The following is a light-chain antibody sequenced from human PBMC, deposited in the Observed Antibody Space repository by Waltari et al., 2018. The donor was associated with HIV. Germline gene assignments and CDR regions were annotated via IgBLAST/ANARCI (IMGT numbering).Light chain of an antibody. CDR3: QQSYSSPLT. CDR2: SSS. J-gene: IGKJ3*01. CDR1: PTISTS. Sequence: DIQLTQSPSSLSASVGDVVTIPCRSSPTISTSLNWYQQKPGKAPKILISSSSSLQSGVPSRFSAIGSGTDFTLTISNLQPYDYATYYCQQSYSSPLTFGPGTEVDVK. V-gene: IGKV1-39*01.